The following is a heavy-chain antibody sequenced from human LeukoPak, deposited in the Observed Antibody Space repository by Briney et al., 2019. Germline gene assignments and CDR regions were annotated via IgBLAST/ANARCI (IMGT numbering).Heavy chain of an antibody. CDR3: ARDLEGYCSSTSCYTGGFDY. J-gene: IGHJ4*02. D-gene: IGHD2-2*02. CDR1: GFTFDDYA. CDR2: ISWNSGSI. Sequence: PGRSLRLSCAASGFTFDDYAMHWVRQAPGKGLEWVSGISWNSGSIDYADSVKGRFTISRDNAKNSLYLQMNSLRAEDTAVYYCARDLEGYCSSTSCYTGGFDYWGQGTLVTVSS. V-gene: IGHV3-9*01.